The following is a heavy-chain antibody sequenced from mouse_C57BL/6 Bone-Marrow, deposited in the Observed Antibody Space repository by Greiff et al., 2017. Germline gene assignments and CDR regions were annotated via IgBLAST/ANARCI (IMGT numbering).Heavy chain of an antibody. CDR1: GFTFSSYG. J-gene: IGHJ3*01. D-gene: IGHD2-1*01. V-gene: IGHV5-6*01. CDR2: ISSCGSYT. Sequence: EVQGVEPGGDLVKPGGSLKLSCAASGFTFSSYGMSWVRQTPDKRLEWVAIISSCGSYTYYPESVKGRFTISRDNAKTALYLQISSLKSEDTAMYYCARLGNAAWFAYWGQGTLVTVSA. CDR3: ARLGNAAWFAY.